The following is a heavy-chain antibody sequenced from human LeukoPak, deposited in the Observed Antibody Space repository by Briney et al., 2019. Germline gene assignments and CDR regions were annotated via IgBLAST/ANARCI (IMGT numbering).Heavy chain of an antibody. CDR1: DFIVSINY. D-gene: IGHD5-18*01. V-gene: IGHV3-66*01. CDR2: IYSRGET. CDR3: ARADWDTAMIDY. J-gene: IGHJ4*02. Sequence: GGSLRLSCAAYDFIVSINYMTWVRQAPGKGLEWVSLIYSRGETRYADSVKGRFTISRDNAKNSLYLQMNSLRAEDTAVYYCARADWDTAMIDYWGQGTLVTVSS.